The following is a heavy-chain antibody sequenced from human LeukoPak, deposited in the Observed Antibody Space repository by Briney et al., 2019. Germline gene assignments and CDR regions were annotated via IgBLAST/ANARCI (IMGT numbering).Heavy chain of an antibody. CDR1: GGSISNYY. CDR3: AREDPQTTVPEGMDV. CDR2: ISYSGTT. V-gene: IGHV4-59*01. J-gene: IGHJ6*02. Sequence: TSSETLSLTCTVSGGSISNYYWSWIRQSPGKGLEWIGYISYSGTTNSNPSLKSRVTISVDTSKNQFSLQLRSVTAADTAVYYCAREDPQTTVPEGMDVWGQGTTVIVSS. D-gene: IGHD4-17*01.